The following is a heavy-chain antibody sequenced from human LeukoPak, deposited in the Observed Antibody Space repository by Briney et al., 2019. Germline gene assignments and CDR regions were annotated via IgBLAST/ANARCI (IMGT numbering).Heavy chain of an antibody. V-gene: IGHV3-48*04. D-gene: IGHD1-1*01. CDR3: ARDQLQYYYGMDV. CDR2: ISSSGSTI. J-gene: IGHJ6*04. CDR1: GFTFSSYS. Sequence: GGSLRLSCAASGFTFSSYSMNWVRQAPGKGLEWVSYISSSGSTIYYADSVKGRFTISRDNAKNSLYLQMNSLRAEDTAVYYCARDQLQYYYGMDVWGKGTTVTVSS.